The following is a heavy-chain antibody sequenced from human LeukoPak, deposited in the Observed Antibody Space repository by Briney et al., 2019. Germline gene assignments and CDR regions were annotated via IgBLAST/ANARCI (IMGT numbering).Heavy chain of an antibody. CDR1: GFTFSSYW. Sequence: GGSLRLSCAASGFTFSSYWMSWVRQAPGKGLEGVANIKQDGSDKDYVDSVKGRFTSSRDNAKNSLYLQMNSLRAEDTAVYYCARDGLRDPMDVWGQGTTVTVSS. V-gene: IGHV3-7*01. CDR3: ARDGLRDPMDV. CDR2: IKQDGSDK. D-gene: IGHD5-24*01. J-gene: IGHJ6*02.